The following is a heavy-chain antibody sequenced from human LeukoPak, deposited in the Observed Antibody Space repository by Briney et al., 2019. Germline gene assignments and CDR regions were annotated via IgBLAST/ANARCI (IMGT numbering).Heavy chain of an antibody. CDR3: ATKLSTDPRYFDY. D-gene: IGHD5/OR15-5a*01. CDR2: IYGSGNT. V-gene: IGHV4-4*02. CDR1: SGAISTSHW. J-gene: IGHJ4*02. Sequence: SGTLSLTCTVSSGAISTSHWLSWVRQPPGKGLEWIGEIYGSGNTNYNPSLKSRVTMSVDKTRIHLSLKLHSVTAADTAVYYCATKLSTDPRYFDYWGQGILVTVSS.